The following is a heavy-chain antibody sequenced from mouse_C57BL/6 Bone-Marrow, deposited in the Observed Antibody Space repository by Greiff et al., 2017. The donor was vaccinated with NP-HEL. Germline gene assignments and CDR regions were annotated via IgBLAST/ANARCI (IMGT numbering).Heavy chain of an antibody. CDR2: INPNNGGT. CDR1: GYTFTDYY. V-gene: IGHV1-26*01. D-gene: IGHD1-1*01. J-gene: IGHJ2*01. CDR3: ARYPLITTVVAPFDY. Sequence: EVQLQQSGPELVKPGASVKISCKASGYTFTDYYMNWVKQSHGKSLEWIGDINPNNGGTSYNQKFKGKATLTVDKSSSTAYMELRSLTSEDSAVYYCARYPLITTVVAPFDYWGQGTTLTVSS.